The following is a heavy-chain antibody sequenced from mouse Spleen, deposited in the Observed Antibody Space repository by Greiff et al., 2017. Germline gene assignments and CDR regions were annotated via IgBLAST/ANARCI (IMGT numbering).Heavy chain of an antibody. CDR3: ARLITTVVAPGYFDV. CDR1: GFTFSSYA. CDR2: ISSGGSYT. V-gene: IGHV5-9-1*01. Sequence: EVKVVESGGGLVKLGGSLKLSCAASGFTFSSYAMSWVRQTPEKRLEWVATISSGGSYTYYPDSVKGRFTISRDNAKNTLYLQMSSLRSEDTAMYYCARLITTVVAPGYFDVWGAGTTVTVSS. J-gene: IGHJ1*01. D-gene: IGHD1-1*01.